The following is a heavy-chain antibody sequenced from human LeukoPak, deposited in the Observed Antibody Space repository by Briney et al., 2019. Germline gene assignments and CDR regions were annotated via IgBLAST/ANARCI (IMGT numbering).Heavy chain of an antibody. V-gene: IGHV3-30-3*01. D-gene: IGHD6-13*01. CDR3: ARDRQLDYFDY. CDR1: GFTFSSYA. Sequence: GGSLRLSCAASGFTFSSYAMHWVRQAPGKGLEWEAVISYDGSNKYYADSVKGRLTISRDNSKNTLYLQMNSLRAEDTAVYYCARDRQLDYFDYWGQGTLVTVSS. CDR2: ISYDGSNK. J-gene: IGHJ4*02.